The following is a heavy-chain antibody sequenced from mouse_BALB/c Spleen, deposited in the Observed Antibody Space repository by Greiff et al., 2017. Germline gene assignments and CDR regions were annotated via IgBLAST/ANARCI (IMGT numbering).Heavy chain of an antibody. J-gene: IGHJ3*01. Sequence: QVQLQQSGAELARPGASVKLSCKASGYTFTSYWMQWVKQRPGQGLEWIGAIYPGDGDTRYTQKFKGKATLTADKSSSTAYMQLSSLASEDSAVYYCAREGGTWFAYWGQGTLVTVSA. CDR2: IYPGDGDT. CDR3: AREGGTWFAY. V-gene: IGHV1-87*01. CDR1: GYTFTSYW.